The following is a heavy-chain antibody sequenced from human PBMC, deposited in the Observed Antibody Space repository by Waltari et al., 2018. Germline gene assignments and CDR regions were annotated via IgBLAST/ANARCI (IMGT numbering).Heavy chain of an antibody. CDR1: GGSFSGYY. V-gene: IGHV4-34*01. J-gene: IGHJ4*02. Sequence: QVQLQQWGAGLLKPSETLSLTCAVYGGSFSGYYWSWIRQPPGKGLEWIGEINHSGSTNSSPSLKSRVTISVDTSKNQFSLKLSSVTAADTAVYYCAREHVYGAARSPFDYWGQGTLVTVSS. CDR2: INHSGST. CDR3: AREHVYGAARSPFDY. D-gene: IGHD6-6*01.